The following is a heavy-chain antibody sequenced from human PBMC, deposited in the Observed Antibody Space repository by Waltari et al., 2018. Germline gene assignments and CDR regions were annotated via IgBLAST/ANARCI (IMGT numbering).Heavy chain of an antibody. CDR2: PYYSGST. D-gene: IGHD3-3*01. CDR3: ARHTIFGVASWFDP. CDR1: GVSISDYY. J-gene: IGHJ5*02. V-gene: IGHV4-59*08. Sequence: QVQLHESGPGLVKPSETLPLTCAVSGVSISDYYWSWIRQPPGKGLEWICWPYYSGSTDYNPALKSRVTISVDTSKTQFSLKRSSVSAADTAVYFCARHTIFGVASWFDPWGQGTLVTVSS.